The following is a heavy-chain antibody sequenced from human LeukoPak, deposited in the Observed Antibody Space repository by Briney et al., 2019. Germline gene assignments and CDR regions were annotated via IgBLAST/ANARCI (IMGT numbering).Heavy chain of an antibody. D-gene: IGHD3-22*01. CDR1: GFTFSSYA. V-gene: IGHV3-64*01. Sequence: GGSLRLSCAASGFTFSSYAMHWVRQAPGKGLEYVSAISSNGGSTYYANSVKGRFTISRDNSKNTLYLQMGSLRAEDMAVYYCVRSSGYYSYYYYYMDVWGKGTTVTVSS. J-gene: IGHJ6*03. CDR2: ISSNGGST. CDR3: VRSSGYYSYYYYYMDV.